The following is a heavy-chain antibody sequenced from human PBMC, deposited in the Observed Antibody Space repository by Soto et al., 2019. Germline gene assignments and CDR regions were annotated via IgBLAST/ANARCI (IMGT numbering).Heavy chain of an antibody. J-gene: IGHJ4*02. CDR3: ARDGYDGSGSPYPAY. Sequence: XETLSLTCSVSGGSISEYFWSWTRQSPGKGLEWIGYIYYLGSTDYNPSLKSRVTISVDTSKRQFSLRLTSVTAADTAVYYCARDGYDGSGSPYPAYWGPGTQVTVSS. D-gene: IGHD3-10*01. CDR2: IYYLGST. V-gene: IGHV4-59*01. CDR1: GGSISEYF.